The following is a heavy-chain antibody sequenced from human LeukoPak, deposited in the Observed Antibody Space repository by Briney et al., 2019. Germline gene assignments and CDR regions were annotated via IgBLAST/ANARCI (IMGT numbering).Heavy chain of an antibody. CDR2: ISAYNGNT. J-gene: IGHJ4*02. Sequence: ASVKVSCKASGYTFTSYGISWVRQAPGQGLEWMGWISAYNGNTNYAQKLQGRVTMTTDTSTSTAYMGLRSLRSDDTAVYYCARVNDYDILTGPYYFDYWGQGTLVTVSS. V-gene: IGHV1-18*01. D-gene: IGHD3-9*01. CDR3: ARVNDYDILTGPYYFDY. CDR1: GYTFTSYG.